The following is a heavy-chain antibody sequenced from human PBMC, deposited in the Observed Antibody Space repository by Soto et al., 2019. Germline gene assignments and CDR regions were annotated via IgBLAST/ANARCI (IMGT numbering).Heavy chain of an antibody. CDR2: INAGNGNT. D-gene: IGHD2-15*01. CDR3: ARGEGYCSGGTCYRWFDP. Sequence: ASVKVSCKASGYTFTKYALHWVRQAPGQRLEWMGWINAGNGNTKYSQKFQGRVTITRDTSASTSYMQLSSLRSEDTAVYYCARGEGYCSGGTCYRWFDPCGQGTLVTVSS. J-gene: IGHJ5*02. CDR1: GYTFTKYA. V-gene: IGHV1-3*01.